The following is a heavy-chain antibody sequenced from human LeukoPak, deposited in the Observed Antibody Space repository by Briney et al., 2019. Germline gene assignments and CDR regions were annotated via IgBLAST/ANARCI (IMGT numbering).Heavy chain of an antibody. J-gene: IGHJ4*02. CDR1: GGTFSSYT. CDR3: ARAGAAGSLPVDY. Sequence: SVKVSCKASGGTFSSYTISWVRQAPGQGLEWMGRIIPILGITNYAQKFQGRVTITADKSTSTAYMELSSLRSEDTAVYYCARAGAAGSLPVDYWGQGTLVTVSS. CDR2: IIPILGIT. V-gene: IGHV1-69*02. D-gene: IGHD6-13*01.